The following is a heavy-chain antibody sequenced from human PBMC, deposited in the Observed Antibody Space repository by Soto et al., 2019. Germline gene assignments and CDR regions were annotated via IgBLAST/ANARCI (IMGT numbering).Heavy chain of an antibody. CDR2: INPRGGST. D-gene: IGHD2-15*01. V-gene: IGHV1-46*02. CDR3: ARGGGFSPYYYNLDV. CDR1: GYTLNTYY. Sequence: GASVKVSFKTSGYTLNTYYMHLVRQAPGQGPEWMGIINPRGGSTTYAQNFQDRVTMTRDTSSSTVYMELSSLRSEDTAVYYCARGGGFSPYYYNLDVWGQGTTVTVSS. J-gene: IGHJ6*02.